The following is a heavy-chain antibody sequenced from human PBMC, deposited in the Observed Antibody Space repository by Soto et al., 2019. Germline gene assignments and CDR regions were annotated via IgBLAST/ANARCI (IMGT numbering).Heavy chain of an antibody. CDR2: ISSNGGST. CDR3: VKEALAYYDIFTGYLDY. CDR1: GFTFSSYA. Sequence: LRLSCSASGFTFSSYAMHWVRQAPGKGLEYVSAISSNGGSTYYADSVKGRFTISRDNSKNTLYLQMSSLRAEDTAVYYCVKEALAYYDIFTGYLDYWGQGTLVTVYS. D-gene: IGHD3-9*01. J-gene: IGHJ4*02. V-gene: IGHV3-64D*06.